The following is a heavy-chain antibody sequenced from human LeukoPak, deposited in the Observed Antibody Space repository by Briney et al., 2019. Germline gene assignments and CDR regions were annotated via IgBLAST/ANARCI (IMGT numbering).Heavy chain of an antibody. J-gene: IGHJ4*02. CDR1: GYTFTSYG. CDR2: MNPNSGNT. CDR3: ARGIGDYDSSGYYLVRFDY. Sequence: GASVKVSCKASGYTFTSYGISWVRQAPGQGLEWMGWMNPNSGNTGYAQKFQGRVTMTRNTSISTAYMELSSLRSEDTAVYYCARGIGDYDSSGYYLVRFDYWGQGTLVTVSS. D-gene: IGHD3-22*01. V-gene: IGHV1-8*02.